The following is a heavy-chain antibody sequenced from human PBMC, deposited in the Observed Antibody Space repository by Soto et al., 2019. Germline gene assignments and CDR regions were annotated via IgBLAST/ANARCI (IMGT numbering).Heavy chain of an antibody. J-gene: IGHJ3*01. V-gene: IGHV3-21*01. CDR2: IRSSSSYI. Sequence: PGGSLTLSCAAAAFTFSRYSMNWVRQAPRKGPEWVSSIRSSSSYIYYADSVKGRFTTSRDNAKNSLYLQMNSLRALVSGVYYYAGLRDSTGRYYCVVAFDVWG. D-gene: IGHD6-19*01. CDR1: AFTFSRYS. CDR3: AGLRDSTGRYYCVVAFDV.